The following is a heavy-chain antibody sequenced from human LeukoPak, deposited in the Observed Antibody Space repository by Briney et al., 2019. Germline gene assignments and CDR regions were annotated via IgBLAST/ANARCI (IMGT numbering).Heavy chain of an antibody. V-gene: IGHV4-39*07. CDR2: IYYSGST. J-gene: IGHJ4*02. CDR1: GGSISSSSYS. CDR3: AYVDTAMVIDY. D-gene: IGHD5-18*01. Sequence: PSETLSLTCTVSGGSISSSSYSWGWIRQPPGKGLEWIGSIYYSGSTYYNPSLKSRVTISVDTSKNQFSLKLSSVTAADTAVYYCAYVDTAMVIDYWGQGTLVTVSS.